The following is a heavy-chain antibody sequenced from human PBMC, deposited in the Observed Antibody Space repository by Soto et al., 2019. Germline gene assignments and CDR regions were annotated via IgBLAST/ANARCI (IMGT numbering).Heavy chain of an antibody. J-gene: IGHJ4*02. CDR3: ARDGVVLTGYSEGCFDY. Sequence: QVQLVQSGAEVKKPGSSVKVSCKASGGTFSSYAISWVRQAPGQGLEWMGGIIPIFGTANYAQTFQGRVTITADESTSTAYMELSSLRSEDTAVYYCARDGVVLTGYSEGCFDYWGQGTLVTVSS. D-gene: IGHD3-9*01. CDR2: IIPIFGTA. CDR1: GGTFSSYA. V-gene: IGHV1-69*01.